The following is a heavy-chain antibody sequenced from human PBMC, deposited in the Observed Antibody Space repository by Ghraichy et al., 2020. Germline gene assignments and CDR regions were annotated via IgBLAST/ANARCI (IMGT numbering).Heavy chain of an antibody. CDR1: GGSISSSNW. J-gene: IGHJ6*03. CDR3: ARVRGGYDILTGYSPYYYYYYMDV. V-gene: IGHV4-4*02. CDR2: IYHSGST. D-gene: IGHD3-9*01. Sequence: SETLSLTCAVSGGSISSSNWWSWVRQPPGKGLEWIGEIYHSGSTNYNPSLKSRVTISVDKSKNQFSLKLSSVTAADTAVYYCARVRGGYDILTGYSPYYYYYYMDVWGKGTTVTVSS.